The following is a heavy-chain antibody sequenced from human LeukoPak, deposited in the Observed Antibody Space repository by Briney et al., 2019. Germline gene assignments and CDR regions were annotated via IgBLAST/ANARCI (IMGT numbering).Heavy chain of an antibody. Sequence: GRSLRLSCAASGFTFSSYAMHWVRQAPGKGLEWVAVISYDGSNKYYADSVKGRFTISRDNSKNTLYLQMNSLRAEDTAVYYCARDRSPRAAAGTSPGSFAIWGQGTMVTVSS. CDR2: ISYDGSNK. CDR3: ARDRSPRAAAGTSPGSFAI. D-gene: IGHD6-13*01. J-gene: IGHJ3*02. V-gene: IGHV3-30*04. CDR1: GFTFSSYA.